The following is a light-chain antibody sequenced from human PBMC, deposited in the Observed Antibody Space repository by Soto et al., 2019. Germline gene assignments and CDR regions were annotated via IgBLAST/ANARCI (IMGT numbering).Light chain of an antibody. CDR2: GAS. J-gene: IGKJ2*01. CDR1: QSVSSSY. V-gene: IGKV3-20*01. Sequence: EIGLRQSPGTVSLSPGERATLSCRASQSVSSSYLAWYQQKPGQAPRLLIYGASSRATGIPDRFSGSGSGTDFTLTISRLEPEDFAVYYCQQYGSSPGTFGQGTKLEIK. CDR3: QQYGSSPGT.